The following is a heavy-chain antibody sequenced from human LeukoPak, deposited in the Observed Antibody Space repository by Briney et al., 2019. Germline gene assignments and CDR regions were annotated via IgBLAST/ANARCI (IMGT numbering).Heavy chain of an antibody. CDR3: ARDYYDSSGFGAFDI. D-gene: IGHD3-22*01. Sequence: GASVKVSCKASGYTFTAYYMHWVRQAPGQGLEWMGWINPNSGGTNYAQKFQGRVTMTRDTSISTAYMELSRLRSADTAVYYCARDYYDSSGFGAFDIWGQGTMVTVSS. J-gene: IGHJ3*02. CDR1: GYTFTAYY. CDR2: INPNSGGT. V-gene: IGHV1-2*02.